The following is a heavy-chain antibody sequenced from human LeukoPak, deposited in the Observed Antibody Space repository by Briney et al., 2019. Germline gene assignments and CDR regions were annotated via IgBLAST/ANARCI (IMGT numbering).Heavy chain of an antibody. CDR1: GYTFTDYY. V-gene: IGHV1-2*02. CDR2: INPKSGGT. D-gene: IGHD5-12*01. Sequence: ASVKVSCKASGYTFTDYYVHWVRQAPGQGLEWMGWINPKSGGTIYARKFQGRVTMTRDTSISTAYMELSSLKSDDTAVYYCARAGVINVLVPAVATMGGGYFDYWGQGTLVTVSS. CDR3: ARAGVINVLVPAVATMGGGYFDY. J-gene: IGHJ4*02.